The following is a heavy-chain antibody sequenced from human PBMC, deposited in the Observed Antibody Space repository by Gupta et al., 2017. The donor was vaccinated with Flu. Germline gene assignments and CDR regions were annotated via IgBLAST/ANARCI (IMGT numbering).Heavy chain of an antibody. CDR2: INPSGGST. V-gene: IGHV1-46*01. J-gene: IGHJ4*02. CDR3: ARDKSLVDDFWSGYHYAPVDY. D-gene: IGHD3-3*01. CDR1: GYTFTSYY. Sequence: QVQLVQSGAEVKKPGASVKVSCKASGYTFTSYYMHWVRQAPGQGLEWMGIINPSGGSTSYAQKFQGRVTMTRDTSTSTVYMELSSLRSEDTAVYYCARDKSLVDDFWSGYHYAPVDYWGQGTLVTVSS.